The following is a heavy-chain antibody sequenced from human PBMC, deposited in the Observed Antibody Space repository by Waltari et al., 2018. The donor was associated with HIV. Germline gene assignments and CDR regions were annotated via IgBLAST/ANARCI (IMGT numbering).Heavy chain of an antibody. Sequence: VHLEESGGGLVQPGGSLSLSCAAAYFTFGAYPMNWVRQSPGKGLEWIAYISSTSFNIKYAPSVKGRFTISRDNTKNSLELQMNNLRDEDTAVYYCARDTLNFYFGLDVWGQGTTVTVS. V-gene: IGHV3-48*02. CDR3: ARDTLNFYFGLDV. J-gene: IGHJ6*02. CDR2: ISSTSFNI. CDR1: YFTFGAYP.